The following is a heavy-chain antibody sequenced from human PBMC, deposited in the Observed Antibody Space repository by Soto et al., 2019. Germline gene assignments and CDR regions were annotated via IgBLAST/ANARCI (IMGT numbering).Heavy chain of an antibody. Sequence: QVQLQESGPGLVKPSGTLSLTCAVSGGSISSSNWWSWVRQPPGKGLEWIGAIYHSGSTNYNPSLKSRVTISVDKSKNQFSRKLSCVTAADTGVYYCARAAMGASSWPFDYWGQGTLVTVSS. D-gene: IGHD6-13*01. CDR1: GGSISSSNW. CDR3: ARAAMGASSWPFDY. CDR2: IYHSGST. V-gene: IGHV4-4*02. J-gene: IGHJ4*02.